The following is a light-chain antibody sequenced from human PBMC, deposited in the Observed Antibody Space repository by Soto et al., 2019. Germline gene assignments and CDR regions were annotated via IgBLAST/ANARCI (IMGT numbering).Light chain of an antibody. V-gene: IGKV4-1*01. CDR1: QSVLHSSNNKNY. Sequence: DIVMTQSQDSLAVSLGERATINCKSRQSVLHSSNNKNYFAWYQQKAGQPPKLLIYWAYTRASGVTDRVSGSGSGTDFTLTIDGLEPEDFAVYYCQQYGYSPITVGQGTRLEIK. J-gene: IGKJ5*01. CDR2: WAY. CDR3: QQYGYSPIT.